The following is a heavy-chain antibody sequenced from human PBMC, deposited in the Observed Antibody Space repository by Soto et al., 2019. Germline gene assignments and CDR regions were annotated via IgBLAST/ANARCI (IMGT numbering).Heavy chain of an antibody. Sequence: ASVKVSCKASGYTFTSYGISWVRQAPGQGLEWMGWISAYNGNTNYAQKLQGRVTMTTDTSTSTAYMELRSLRSDDTAVYYCAKVQYYDNIWGSPLHFDYWGQGTLVTVSS. CDR2: ISAYNGNT. J-gene: IGHJ4*02. D-gene: IGHD3-16*01. CDR3: AKVQYYDNIWGSPLHFDY. CDR1: GYTFTSYG. V-gene: IGHV1-18*01.